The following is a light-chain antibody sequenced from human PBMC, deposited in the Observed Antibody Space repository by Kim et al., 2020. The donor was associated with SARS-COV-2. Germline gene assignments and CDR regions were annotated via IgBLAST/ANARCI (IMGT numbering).Light chain of an antibody. CDR3: QQYGRA. Sequence: LSLSAGESATLSGRASQSVGSNYLAWYQQKPGQAPRLLIFGTSSRAAGISHRFSGSGSGTDFTLTISRLEPEDFAVYYCQQYGRAFGGGTKVDIK. J-gene: IGKJ4*01. CDR1: QSVGSNY. V-gene: IGKV3-20*01. CDR2: GTS.